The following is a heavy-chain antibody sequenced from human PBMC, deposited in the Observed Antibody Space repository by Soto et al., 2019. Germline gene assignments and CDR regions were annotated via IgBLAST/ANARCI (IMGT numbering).Heavy chain of an antibody. Sequence: QVQLVESGGGVVQPGRSLRLSCAASGFTFSSYAMHWVRQAPGKGPEWVAVISYDGSNKYYADSVKGRFTISRDNSKNTLYLQMNSLRAEDTAVYYCARAPYSGSYYGNWGQGTLVTVSS. D-gene: IGHD1-26*01. CDR2: ISYDGSNK. J-gene: IGHJ4*02. CDR3: ARAPYSGSYYGN. CDR1: GFTFSSYA. V-gene: IGHV3-30-3*01.